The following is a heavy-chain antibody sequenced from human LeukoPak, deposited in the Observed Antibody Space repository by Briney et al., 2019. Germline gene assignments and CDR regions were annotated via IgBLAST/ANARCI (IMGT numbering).Heavy chain of an antibody. J-gene: IGHJ4*02. V-gene: IGHV3-30*09. CDR2: VSYDGGSE. D-gene: IGHD3-22*01. CDR1: GFTFSSYA. CDR3: ASNFYDVGGYYYRTPVQY. Sequence: PGRSLRLSCAASGFTFSSYAMHWVRQAPGKGLEWVAAVSYDGGSEYYADSVEGRFAVSRDNSKNTLYLQMRSLRPEDTAVYYCASNFYDVGGYYYRTPVQYWGQGTPVTVSS.